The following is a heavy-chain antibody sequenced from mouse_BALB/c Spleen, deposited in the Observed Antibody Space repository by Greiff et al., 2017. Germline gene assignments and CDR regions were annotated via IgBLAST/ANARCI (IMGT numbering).Heavy chain of an antibody. J-gene: IGHJ3*01. V-gene: IGHV5-9-3*01. Sequence: DVMLVESGGGLVKPGGSLKLSCAASGFTFSSYAMSWVRQTPEKRLEWVATISSGGSYTYYPDSVKGRFTISRDNAKNTLYLQMSSLRSEDTAMYYCARQGGLLWPSFAYWGQGTLVTVSA. CDR1: GFTFSSYA. CDR2: ISSGGSYT. CDR3: ARQGGLLWPSFAY. D-gene: IGHD2-10*01.